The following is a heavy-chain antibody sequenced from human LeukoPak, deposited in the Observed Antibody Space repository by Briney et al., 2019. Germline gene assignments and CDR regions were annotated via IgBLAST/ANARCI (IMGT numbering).Heavy chain of an antibody. Sequence: SETLSLTCTVSGGSISSGSYYWGWIRQPPGKGLGWIGSIYYSGSTYYNPSLKSRVTISVDTSKNQFSLKLSSVTAADTAVYYCARAVDIVATIDYWGQGTLVTVSS. CDR2: IYYSGST. CDR1: GGSISSGSYY. V-gene: IGHV4-39*01. J-gene: IGHJ4*02. D-gene: IGHD5-12*01. CDR3: ARAVDIVATIDY.